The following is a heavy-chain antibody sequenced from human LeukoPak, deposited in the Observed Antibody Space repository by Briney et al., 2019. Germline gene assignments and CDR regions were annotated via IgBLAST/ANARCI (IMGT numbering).Heavy chain of an antibody. CDR2: ISATGGST. D-gene: IGHD6-13*01. CDR1: GFTFSSYA. Sequence: GGSLRLSCAASGFTFSSYAMSWVRQTPGEGLEWVSGISATGGSTDYADSVKGRFTISRDNSKNTVYLQMNSLRAEDTALYYCARDLGATGTTYWGQGTLVTVSS. V-gene: IGHV3-23*01. J-gene: IGHJ4*02. CDR3: ARDLGATGTTY.